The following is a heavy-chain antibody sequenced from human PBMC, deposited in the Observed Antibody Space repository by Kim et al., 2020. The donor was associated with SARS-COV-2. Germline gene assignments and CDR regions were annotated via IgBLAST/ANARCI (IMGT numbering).Heavy chain of an antibody. CDR1: GFTFSSYW. V-gene: IGHV3-74*01. Sequence: GGSLRLSCAASGFTFSSYWMHWVRQAPGKGLVWVSRINSDGSSTSYADSVKGRFTISRDNAKNTLYLQMNSLRAEDTAVYYCARDGAQYSSSWSYGMDVWGQGTTVTVSS. J-gene: IGHJ6*02. CDR2: INSDGSST. CDR3: ARDGAQYSSSWSYGMDV. D-gene: IGHD6-13*01.